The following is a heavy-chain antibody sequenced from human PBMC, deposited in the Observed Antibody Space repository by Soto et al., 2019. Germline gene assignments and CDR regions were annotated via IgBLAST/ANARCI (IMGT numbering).Heavy chain of an antibody. CDR2: ISAYNGKR. Sequence: QGQSLQSGDEVKTPGASVRVSCRASGYPFTSYGISWVRQAPGQGLEWVAGISAYNGKRDTAEKFQGRVTMTLDTSTDTAHMELGDLTSADTAVYYCARGRIVASIHDAFEIWGQGTKVTVSS. J-gene: IGHJ3*02. D-gene: IGHD5-12*01. CDR1: GYPFTSYG. CDR3: ARGRIVASIHDAFEI. V-gene: IGHV1-18*01.